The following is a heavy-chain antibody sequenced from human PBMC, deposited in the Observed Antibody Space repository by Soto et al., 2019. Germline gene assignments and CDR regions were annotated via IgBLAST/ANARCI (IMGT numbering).Heavy chain of an antibody. CDR1: RSYINISSYH. Sequence: SETLSLPWTVSRSYINISSYHWGWIRQPPGNGREWIGSIYYSGSTYYTPSLKSRFTISVDTSKNPFSLKLSSVTAADTAVYYCGPAAAGDNWCDPCGQGILVTVSS. J-gene: IGHJ5*02. CDR2: IYYSGST. D-gene: IGHD6-13*01. CDR3: GPAAAGDNWCDP. V-gene: IGHV4-39*01.